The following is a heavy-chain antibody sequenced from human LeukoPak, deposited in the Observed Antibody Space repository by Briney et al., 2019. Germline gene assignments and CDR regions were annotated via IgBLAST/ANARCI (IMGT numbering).Heavy chain of an antibody. V-gene: IGHV4-59*12. CDR3: ARDFDY. Sequence: PSETLSLICTVSGGSISRYSWSWIRQPPGKGLEWIGSIYYSGSIYFSGSSDYNPSLKSRVTISGDTSKNHFSLRLSSVTAADTAVYYCARDFDYWGQGTLVTVSS. CDR2: IYYSGSIYFSGSS. J-gene: IGHJ4*02. CDR1: GGSISRYS.